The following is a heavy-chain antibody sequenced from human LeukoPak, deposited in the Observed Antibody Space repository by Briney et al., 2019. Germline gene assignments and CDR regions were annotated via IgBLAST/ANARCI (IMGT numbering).Heavy chain of an antibody. J-gene: IGHJ5*01. CDR3: ARRRGSSSWDNWFDS. CDR1: GYSFTSYW. V-gene: IGHV5-51*01. D-gene: IGHD6-13*01. Sequence: GGSLKISCKGSGYSFTSYWIGWVRQTPGKGLEWMGVINPDDSEIKYSPSLQGQVTISADKSISTAYLQWSSLKASDTAMYYCARRRGSSSWDNWFDSWGQGTLVTVSS. CDR2: INPDDSEI.